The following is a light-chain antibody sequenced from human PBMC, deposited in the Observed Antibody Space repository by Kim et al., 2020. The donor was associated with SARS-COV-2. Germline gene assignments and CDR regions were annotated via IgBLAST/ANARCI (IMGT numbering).Light chain of an antibody. V-gene: IGKV1-39*01. J-gene: IGKJ4*01. CDR2: VAS. CDR3: QQSYSTPLT. Sequence: ASVGDTVTITCRASQSISTFLNWYQQKPGKAPKLLFYVASSLQSEVPSRFSGSGSGTDFTLTISSLQPEDFATYYCQQSYSTPLTFGGGTKVDIK. CDR1: QSISTF.